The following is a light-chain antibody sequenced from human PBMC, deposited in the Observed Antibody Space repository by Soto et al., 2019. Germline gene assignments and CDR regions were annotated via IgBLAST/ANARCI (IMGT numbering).Light chain of an antibody. Sequence: SSELSQPPSVSVSPGQTARITCSGDALPKQYAYWYQQKPGQAPVLVIYKDSERPSGIPERFSGSSSGTTVTLTVSGVQAVDEADYYCQSADSSGTYVIFGGGTKLTVL. J-gene: IGLJ2*01. CDR2: KDS. V-gene: IGLV3-25*03. CDR3: QSADSSGTYVI. CDR1: ALPKQY.